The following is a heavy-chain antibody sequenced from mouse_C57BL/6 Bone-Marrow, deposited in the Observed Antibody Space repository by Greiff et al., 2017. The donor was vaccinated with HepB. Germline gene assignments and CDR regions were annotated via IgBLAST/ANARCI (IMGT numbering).Heavy chain of an antibody. Sequence: QVQLKQPGAELVRPGSSVKLSCKASGYTFTSYWMDWVKQRPGQGLEWIGNIYPSDSETHYNQKFKDKATLTVDTSSSTAYMQLSSLTSEDSAVYYCARDYYGDFDYWGQGTTLTVSS. CDR3: ARDYYGDFDY. V-gene: IGHV1-61*01. CDR2: IYPSDSET. D-gene: IGHD1-1*01. CDR1: GYTFTSYW. J-gene: IGHJ2*01.